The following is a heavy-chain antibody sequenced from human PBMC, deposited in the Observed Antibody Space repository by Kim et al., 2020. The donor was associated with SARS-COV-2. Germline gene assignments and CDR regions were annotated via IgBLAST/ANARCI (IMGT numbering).Heavy chain of an antibody. CDR2: INHDGSSA. CDR3: AREGGSSSWNTFDY. Sequence: GGSLRLSCAASGFTFSNYSMHWVRQAPGKGLVWVSVINHDGSSAYYADSVKGRFTISRDNAKNTLYLQMNSLRAEDTAVYYCAREGGSSSWNTFDYWGQGTLVTVSS. J-gene: IGHJ4*02. V-gene: IGHV3-74*01. CDR1: GFTFSNYS. D-gene: IGHD6-13*01.